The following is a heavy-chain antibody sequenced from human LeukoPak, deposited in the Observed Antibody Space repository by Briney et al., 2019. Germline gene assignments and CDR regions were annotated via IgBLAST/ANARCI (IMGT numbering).Heavy chain of an antibody. CDR1: GGSISSSSYY. D-gene: IGHD6-19*01. J-gene: IGHJ4*02. Sequence: SETLSLTCTVSGGSISSSSYYWGWIRQPPGKGLEWIGSIYYSGSTYYNPSLKSRVTISVDTSKNQFSLKLSSVTAADTAVYYCARLVEQPKKWLVPIWGQGTLVTVSS. CDR3: ARLVEQPKKWLVPI. CDR2: IYYSGST. V-gene: IGHV4-39*01.